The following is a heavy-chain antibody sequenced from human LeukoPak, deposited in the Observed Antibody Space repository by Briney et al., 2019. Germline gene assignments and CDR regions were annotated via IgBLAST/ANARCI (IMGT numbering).Heavy chain of an antibody. J-gene: IGHJ4*02. CDR2: MNPNSGNT. D-gene: IGHD3-10*01. CDR3: ARFSLLVNYGRALHY. Sequence: GASVTVSCKASGYTFTSYDINWVRQAAGQGREWMGWMNPNSGNTGYAQKFQGRVTMTRNTSISTAYMELSSLRSEDTAVYYCARFSLLVNYGRALHYWGQGTLVTVSS. CDR1: GYTFTSYD. V-gene: IGHV1-8*01.